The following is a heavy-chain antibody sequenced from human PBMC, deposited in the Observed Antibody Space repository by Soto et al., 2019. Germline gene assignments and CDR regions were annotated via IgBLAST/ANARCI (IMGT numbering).Heavy chain of an antibody. D-gene: IGHD2-15*01. J-gene: IGHJ4*02. CDR3: AKSPPRILGYFDS. V-gene: IGHV3-23*01. CDR2: LSVSGNTT. CDR1: GFNFGGHA. Sequence: EVQLLESGGGLVPPGGSLRLTCAASGFNFGGHAMTWVRQAPGKGLEWTSSLSVSGNTTYYADSARGRFTISRDNSKNMLYLHMDSLKVDDTALYFCAKSPPRILGYFDSWGQGALVTVSS.